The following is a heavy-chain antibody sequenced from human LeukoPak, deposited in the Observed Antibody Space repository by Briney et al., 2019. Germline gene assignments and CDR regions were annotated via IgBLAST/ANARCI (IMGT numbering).Heavy chain of an antibody. J-gene: IGHJ4*02. D-gene: IGHD1-1*01. CDR3: ARRPVRGLYYFDH. V-gene: IGHV4-59*08. CDR2: IYYSGST. CDR1: GGAISGYY. Sequence: SETLSLTCTVSGGAISGYYWSWVPQPPGKGLEWIGYIYYSGSTTYNPSPKSRITISLDTSKNQFSLKLTSVTAADTAVYYCARRPVRGLYYFDHWGQGTLVTVSS.